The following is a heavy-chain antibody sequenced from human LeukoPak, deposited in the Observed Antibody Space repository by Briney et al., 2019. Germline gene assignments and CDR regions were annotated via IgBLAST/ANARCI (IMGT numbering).Heavy chain of an antibody. CDR2: IIPIFGTA. J-gene: IGHJ3*02. CDR1: GYTFTSYG. CDR3: ARDMDIVVVPANGAFDI. Sequence: ASVKVSCKASGYTFTSYGISWVRQAPGQGLEWMGGIIPIFGTANYAQKFQGRVTITADESTSTAYMELSSLRSEDTAVYYCARDMDIVVVPANGAFDIWGQGTMVTVSS. V-gene: IGHV1-69*13. D-gene: IGHD2-2*03.